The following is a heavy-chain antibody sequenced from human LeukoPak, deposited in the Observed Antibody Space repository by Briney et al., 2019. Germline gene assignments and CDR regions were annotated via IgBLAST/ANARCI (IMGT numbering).Heavy chain of an antibody. CDR2: ISSSGSTI. CDR1: GFTFSDYY. CDR3: AKGGRGYDFLDYFDY. J-gene: IGHJ4*02. D-gene: IGHD5-12*01. V-gene: IGHV3-11*01. Sequence: KAGGSLRLSCAASGFTFSDYYMSWIRQAPGKGLEWVSYISSSGSTIYYADSVKGRFTISRDNAKNPLYLQMNSLRAEDTALYYCAKGGRGYDFLDYFDYWGQGTLVTVSS.